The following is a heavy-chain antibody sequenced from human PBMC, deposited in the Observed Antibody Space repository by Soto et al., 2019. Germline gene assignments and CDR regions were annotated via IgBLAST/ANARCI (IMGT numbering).Heavy chain of an antibody. CDR3: ARRRHGYCSGGSCYGGRSYYYYYYMDV. CDR1: GYSFTSYW. D-gene: IGHD2-15*01. V-gene: IGHV5-51*01. Sequence: GESLKISCKGSGYSFTSYWIGWVRQMPGKGLEWMGIIYPGDSDTRYSPSFQGQVTISADKSISTAYLQWSSLKASDTAMYYCARRRHGYCSGGSCYGGRSYYYYYYMDVWGKGTTVTVSS. J-gene: IGHJ6*03. CDR2: IYPGDSDT.